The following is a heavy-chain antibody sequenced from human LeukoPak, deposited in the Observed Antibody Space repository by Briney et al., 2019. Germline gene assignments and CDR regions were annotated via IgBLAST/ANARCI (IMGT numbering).Heavy chain of an antibody. CDR1: GGSISSGSYY. J-gene: IGHJ5*02. Sequence: SETLSLTCTVSGGSISSGSYYWSWIRQPAGKGLEWIGRIYTSGSTNYNPSLKSRVTMSVDTSKNQFSLKLSSVTAADTAVYYCATTGSSEDNWFDPWGQGTLVTVSS. CDR3: ATTGSSEDNWFDP. CDR2: IYTSGST. D-gene: IGHD1-26*01. V-gene: IGHV4-61*02.